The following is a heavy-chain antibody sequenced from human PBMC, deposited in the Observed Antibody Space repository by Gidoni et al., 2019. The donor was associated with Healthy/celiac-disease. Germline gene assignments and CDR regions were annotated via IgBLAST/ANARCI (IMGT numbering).Heavy chain of an antibody. V-gene: IGHV3-30*18. Sequence: QVQLVESGGGVVQPGRSLRLSCDASGFTFSSYGMHWVRQAPGKGLEWVAVISDDGSNKYYADSVKGRFTISRDNSKNTLYLQMNSLRAEDTAVYYCAKDRDYYDSLDYWGQGTLVTVSS. D-gene: IGHD3-22*01. J-gene: IGHJ4*02. CDR3: AKDRDYYDSLDY. CDR1: GFTFSSYG. CDR2: ISDDGSNK.